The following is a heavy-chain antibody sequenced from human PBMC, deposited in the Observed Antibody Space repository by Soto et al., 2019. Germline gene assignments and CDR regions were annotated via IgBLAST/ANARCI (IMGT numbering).Heavy chain of an antibody. CDR3: AIFHCSGGSCYVGDYFDY. V-gene: IGHV3-66*01. CDR2: IYSGGST. CDR1: GFTVSSNY. Sequence: GGSLRLSCAASGFTVSSNYMSWVRQAPGKGLEWVSVIYSGGSTYYADSVKGRFTISRDNSKNTLYLQMNSLRAEDTAVYYCAIFHCSGGSCYVGDYFDYGGKETRVTVPS. D-gene: IGHD2-15*01. J-gene: IGHJ4*02.